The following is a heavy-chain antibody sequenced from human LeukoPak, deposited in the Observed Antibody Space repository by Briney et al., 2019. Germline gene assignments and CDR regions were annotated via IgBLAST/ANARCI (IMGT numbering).Heavy chain of an antibody. V-gene: IGHV3-23*01. CDR2: ISACGGST. CDR1: GFTFSSYA. D-gene: IGHD5/OR15-5a*01. CDR3: AKDVVSTRQNFDY. Sequence: GGSLRLSCAASGFTFSSYAMSWVRQAPGKGLEWVSAISACGGSTYYADSVKGRFTISRDNSKNTLYLQMNSLRAEDTAVYYCAKDVVSTRQNFDYWGQGTLVTVSS. J-gene: IGHJ4*02.